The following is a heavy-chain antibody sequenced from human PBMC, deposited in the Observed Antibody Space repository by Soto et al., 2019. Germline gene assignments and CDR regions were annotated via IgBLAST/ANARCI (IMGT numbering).Heavy chain of an antibody. CDR3: ARDGQTYYYYGMDV. J-gene: IGHJ6*02. Sequence: GGSLRLSCAASGFTFSDYYMSWIRQAPGKGLEWVSYISSSSSYTNYADSVKGRFTISRDNAKNSLYLQMNSLRAEDTAVYYCARDGQTYYYYGMDVWGQGTTVTVSS. CDR1: GFTFSDYY. V-gene: IGHV3-11*06. CDR2: ISSSSSYT.